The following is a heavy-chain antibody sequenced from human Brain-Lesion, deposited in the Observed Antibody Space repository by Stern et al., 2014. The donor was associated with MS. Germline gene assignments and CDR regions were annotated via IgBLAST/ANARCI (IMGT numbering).Heavy chain of an antibody. J-gene: IGHJ5*02. CDR2: LFYNGNP. Sequence: QVQLQESGPGLVKPSETLSLTCTVAGGSVSSTSYAWAWIRQPPGKGLGWIGTLFYNGNPSYSPPLKGRLTISLDASKNQFSLQVGSVTAADTAVYYCAGEEDIRYCSGGSCTGNWFDPWGQGTLVTVSS. CDR3: AGEEDIRYCSGGSCTGNWFDP. CDR1: GGSVSSTSYA. D-gene: IGHD2-15*01. V-gene: IGHV4-39*01.